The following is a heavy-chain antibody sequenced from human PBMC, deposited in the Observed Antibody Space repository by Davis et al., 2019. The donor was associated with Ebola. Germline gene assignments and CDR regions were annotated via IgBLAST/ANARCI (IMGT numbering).Heavy chain of an antibody. D-gene: IGHD6-13*01. CDR1: GGSFSGYY. J-gene: IGHJ4*02. V-gene: IGHV4-34*01. CDR3: ARGRAAWVY. Sequence: MPSETLSLTCAVYGGSFSGYYWSWIRQPPGKGLEWIGEINHSGSTNYNPSLKSRVTISVDTSKNQFSLKLSSVTAAETAVYYCARGRAAWVYWGQGTLVTVSS. CDR2: INHSGST.